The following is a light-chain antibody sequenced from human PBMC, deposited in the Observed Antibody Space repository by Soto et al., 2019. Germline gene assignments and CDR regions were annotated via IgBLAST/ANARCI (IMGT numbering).Light chain of an antibody. J-gene: IGKJ5*01. CDR3: QRRSKWPS. V-gene: IGKV3-11*01. CDR1: QSAGSY. CDR2: DAT. Sequence: DTALTLFSATLPSSLGERATLSCTPSQSAGSYLAWYQQRPGQAPRLLIYDATNRATGIPARFSGSGTGTDFTLTISILEPEYVAVYCCQRRSKWPSFGQGTRLEIK.